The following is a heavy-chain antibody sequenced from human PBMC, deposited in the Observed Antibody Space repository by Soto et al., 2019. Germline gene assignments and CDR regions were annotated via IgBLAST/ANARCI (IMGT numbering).Heavy chain of an antibody. D-gene: IGHD1-1*01. CDR1: GFTFSSYE. CDR2: ISVSGTMR. CDR3: ATAGSTGTV. V-gene: IGHV3-48*03. J-gene: IGHJ6*01. Sequence: PGGSLRLSCAPSGFTFSSYEMNWVRQAPGKGLEWVSYISVSGTMRFYADAVKGRFTISRDNTKKILYLQMNSLRAEDTALYYCATAGSTGTVWGQGPTVTVSS.